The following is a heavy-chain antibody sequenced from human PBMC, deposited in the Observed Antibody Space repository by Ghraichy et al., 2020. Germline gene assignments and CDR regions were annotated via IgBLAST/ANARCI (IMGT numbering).Heavy chain of an antibody. CDR2: TYYRSKWFS. CDR3: VRQYSSGWNYYYGMDV. D-gene: IGHD6-25*01. V-gene: IGHV6-1*01. Sequence: SQTLSLTCAISGDSVSSNSAAWHWIRQSPSRGLEWLGRTYYRSKWFSDYAVPVKSRITINPDTSKNQFSLQLNSVTPEDTAVYYCVRQYSSGWNYYYGMDVWGQGTTVIVSS. CDR1: GDSVSSNSAA. J-gene: IGHJ6*02.